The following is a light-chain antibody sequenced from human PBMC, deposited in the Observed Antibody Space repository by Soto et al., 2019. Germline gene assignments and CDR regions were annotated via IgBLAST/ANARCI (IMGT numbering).Light chain of an antibody. CDR3: QQGYSTPWT. CDR1: QTISSW. Sequence: DIQMTQSPSTVSVSVVDIVTITFLASQTISSWLAWYQQKPGKAPKLLIYAASTLQSGVPSRFSGSGSGTDFTLTMNSLQPEDFATYYCQQGYSTPWTFGQGTKVDIK. J-gene: IGKJ1*01. CDR2: AAS. V-gene: IGKV1-39*01.